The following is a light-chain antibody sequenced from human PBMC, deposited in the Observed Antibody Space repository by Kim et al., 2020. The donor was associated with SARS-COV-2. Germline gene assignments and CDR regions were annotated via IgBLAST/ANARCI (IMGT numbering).Light chain of an antibody. CDR3: QQSNSTPLT. J-gene: IGKJ4*01. CDR1: QSISTN. CDR2: AAS. V-gene: IGKV1-39*01. Sequence: AYVGDRVTITCRASQSISTNLNWYQQKSGKAPKLLIYAASSWQGGVPSRFSGSGSGTDFTLTISSLQPEDSATYYCQQSNSTPLTFGGGTKVDIK.